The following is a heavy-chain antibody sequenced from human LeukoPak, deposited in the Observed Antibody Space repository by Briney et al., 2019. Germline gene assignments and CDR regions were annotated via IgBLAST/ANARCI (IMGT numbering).Heavy chain of an antibody. CDR3: ARDYFDSSDYPQTYYYYYMDV. V-gene: IGHV3-21*01. CDR1: GLTFSRYS. Sequence: PGGSLRLSCAASGLTFSRYSMNWVRQAPGKGLEWVASISSTSTFIYSADSVKGRFTISRDTAKNSLLLQMNSLRAEDTAIYYCARDYFDSSDYPQTYYYYYMDVWGKGTTVTVSS. CDR2: ISSTSTFI. J-gene: IGHJ6*03. D-gene: IGHD3-22*01.